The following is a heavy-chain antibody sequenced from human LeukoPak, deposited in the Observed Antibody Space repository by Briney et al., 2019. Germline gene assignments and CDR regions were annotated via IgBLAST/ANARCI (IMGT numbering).Heavy chain of an antibody. V-gene: IGHV3-64D*06. CDR1: GFTFSSYA. CDR3: AREDMATITGIDY. Sequence: GGSLRLSCSASGFTFSSYAMHWVRQAPGKGLEYVSAISSNGGSTYYADSVKGRFTISRDNSKNTLYLQMSSLRAEDTAVYYCAREDMATITGIDYWGQGTLVTVSS. CDR2: ISSNGGST. D-gene: IGHD5-24*01. J-gene: IGHJ4*02.